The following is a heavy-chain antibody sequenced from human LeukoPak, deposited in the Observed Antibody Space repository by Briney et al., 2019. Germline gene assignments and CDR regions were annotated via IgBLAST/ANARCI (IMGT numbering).Heavy chain of an antibody. CDR1: GGSISSYY. CDR2: IYYSGST. J-gene: IGHJ5*02. V-gene: IGHV4-59*01. CDR3: ARLGCSGGSCYSWSTHGGDWFGP. Sequence: SETLSLTCTVSGGSISSYYWSWIRQPPGKGLEWIGYIYYSGSTNYNPSLKSRVTISVDTSKNQFSLKLSSVTAADTAVYYCARLGCSGGSCYSWSTHGGDWFGPWGQGTLVTVSS. D-gene: IGHD2-15*01.